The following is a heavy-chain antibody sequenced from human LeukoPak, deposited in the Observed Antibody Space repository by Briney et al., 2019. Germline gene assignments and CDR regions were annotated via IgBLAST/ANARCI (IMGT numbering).Heavy chain of an antibody. Sequence: GGSLRLSCAASGFTVSSNYMTWVRQAPGKGLEWVSLIYSGGSTSYADSVRGRFTISRDNSKNTLYLQMNSLRAEDTAVYYCARSMITFGGVIVPFDYWGQGTLVTVSS. CDR3: ARSMITFGGVIVPFDY. D-gene: IGHD3-16*02. CDR1: GFTVSSNY. V-gene: IGHV3-66*01. J-gene: IGHJ4*02. CDR2: IYSGGST.